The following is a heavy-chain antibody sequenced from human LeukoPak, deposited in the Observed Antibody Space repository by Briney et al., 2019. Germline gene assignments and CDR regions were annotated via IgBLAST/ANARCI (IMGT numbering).Heavy chain of an antibody. CDR1: GYTFTSYG. D-gene: IGHD3-10*01. Sequence: ASVKVSCKASGYTFTSYGISCVRQAPGQGLEWMGWISAYNGNTNYAQKLQGRVTMTTDTSTSTAYMELRSLRSDDTAVYYCARDFGYYYGSGKDYWGQGTLVTVSS. CDR3: ARDFGYYYGSGKDY. CDR2: ISAYNGNT. V-gene: IGHV1-18*04. J-gene: IGHJ4*02.